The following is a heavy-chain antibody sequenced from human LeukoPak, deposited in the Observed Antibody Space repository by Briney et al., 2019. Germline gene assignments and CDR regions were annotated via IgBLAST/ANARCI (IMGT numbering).Heavy chain of an antibody. D-gene: IGHD3-10*01. CDR2: ISYDGSNK. V-gene: IGHV3-30*04. J-gene: IGHJ4*02. Sequence: GGSPRLSCAASGFTFSTYAMHWVRQAPGKGPEWVAVISYDGSNKYYADSVKGRFTISRDNSKNTLYLQMNSLKTEDTALYYCARGATMVRGVIISPHSLDYWGQGTLVTVSS. CDR1: GFTFSTYA. CDR3: ARGATMVRGVIISPHSLDY.